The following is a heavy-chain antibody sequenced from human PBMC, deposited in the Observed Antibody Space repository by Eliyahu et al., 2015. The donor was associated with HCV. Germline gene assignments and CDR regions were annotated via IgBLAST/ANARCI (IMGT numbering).Heavy chain of an antibody. CDR2: IFSNDEK. CDR3: ARTLEVVTATAYYFDY. CDR1: GFSXSNARMG. Sequence: QVTLKESGPVLVKXTEXLTLTCTVXGFSXSNARMGVSWIRQPPGKALEWLAHIFSNDEKSYSTSLKSRLTISKDTSKSQVVLTMTNMDPVDTATYYCARTLEVVTATAYYFDYWGQGTLVTVSS. J-gene: IGHJ4*02. D-gene: IGHD2-21*02. V-gene: IGHV2-26*01.